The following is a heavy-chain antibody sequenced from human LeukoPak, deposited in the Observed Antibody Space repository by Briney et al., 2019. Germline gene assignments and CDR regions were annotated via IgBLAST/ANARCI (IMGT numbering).Heavy chain of an antibody. V-gene: IGHV1-24*01. CDR1: GYTLTELS. Sequence: ASVKVSCKVSGYTLTELSMHWVRQAPGKGLEWMGGFDPEDGETIYAQKFQGRVTMTEDTSTDTAYMELSSLRSEDTAVYYCASPSYYYGSGSQRDIFGYWGQGTLVTVSS. D-gene: IGHD3-10*01. CDR3: ASPSYYYGSGSQRDIFGY. CDR2: FDPEDGET. J-gene: IGHJ4*02.